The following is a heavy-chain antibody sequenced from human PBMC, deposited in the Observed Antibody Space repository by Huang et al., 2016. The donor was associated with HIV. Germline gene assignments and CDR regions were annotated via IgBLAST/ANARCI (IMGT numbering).Heavy chain of an antibody. Sequence: EVQLVESGGGLVQPGGSLRLSCAASGFTFSSYWMHWVRQAPGKGLVWVSRINSDGSSSGYADSGKGRFTISGDNAKNTLYLQMNSLRAEDTAVYYCVRDPRIQSWLNYFDYWGQGTLVSVSS. CDR2: INSDGSSS. D-gene: IGHD3-22*01. CDR3: VRDPRIQSWLNYFDY. J-gene: IGHJ4*02. V-gene: IGHV3-74*01. CDR1: GFTFSSYW.